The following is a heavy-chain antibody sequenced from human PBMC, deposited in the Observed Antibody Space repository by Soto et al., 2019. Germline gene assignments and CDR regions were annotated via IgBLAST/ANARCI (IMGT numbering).Heavy chain of an antibody. V-gene: IGHV4-59*01. Sequence: SETLSLTCSVSSGSLSNYYWTWIRQSPGKGLEWIGEIYHTGSTKYNPSLKSRVAISVDMSKNQFSLTLNSVTPADTAVYYCARGGRGSGLYFLYYFDLWGQGALVTVSS. D-gene: IGHD6-19*01. J-gene: IGHJ4*02. CDR3: ARGGRGSGLYFLYYFDL. CDR1: SGSLSNYY. CDR2: IYHTGST.